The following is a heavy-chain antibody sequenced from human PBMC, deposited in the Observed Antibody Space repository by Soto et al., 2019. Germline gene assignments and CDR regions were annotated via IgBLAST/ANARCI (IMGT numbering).Heavy chain of an antibody. D-gene: IGHD2-2*01. CDR3: ARDLGYCSSTSCYAGYYYYYMDV. CDR2: IIPIFGTA. Sequence: GASVKVSCKASGGTFSSYAISWVRQAPGQGLEWMGGIIPIFGTANYAQKFQGRVTITADESTSTAYMELSSLRSEDTAVYYCARDLGYCSSTSCYAGYYYYYMDVWGKGTTVTVSS. V-gene: IGHV1-69*13. J-gene: IGHJ6*03. CDR1: GGTFSSYA.